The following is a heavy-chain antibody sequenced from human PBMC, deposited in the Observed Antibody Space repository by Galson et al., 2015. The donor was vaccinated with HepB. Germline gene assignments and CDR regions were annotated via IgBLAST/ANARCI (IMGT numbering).Heavy chain of an antibody. CDR2: ISHDGTIK. D-gene: IGHD3-10*01. J-gene: IGHJ6*02. Sequence: FLRLSCAASGFRFNAYGLHWVRRAPGKGLEWVAVISHDGTIKYYADFVKGRFTISRDNYENTVSLVMNSLTVEDSAVYHCAKDAYYYARDSFYGMDVWGQGTTVAVSS. CDR1: GFRFNAYG. CDR3: AKDAYYYARDSFYGMDV. V-gene: IGHV3-30*18.